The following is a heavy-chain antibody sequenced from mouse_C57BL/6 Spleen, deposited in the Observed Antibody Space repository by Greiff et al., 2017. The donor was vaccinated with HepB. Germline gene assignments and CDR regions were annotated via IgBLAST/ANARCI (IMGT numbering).Heavy chain of an antibody. CDR2: IYPGDGDT. D-gene: IGHD2-4*01. J-gene: IGHJ2*01. CDR3: ARGSFYDYDGKFDY. V-gene: IGHV1-80*01. Sequence: VKLMESGAELVKPGASVKISCKASGYAFSSYWMNWVKQRPGKGLEWIGQIYPGDGDTNYNGKFKGKATLTADKSSSTAYMQLSSLTSEDSAVYFCARGSFYDYDGKFDYWGQGTTLTVSS. CDR1: GYAFSSYW.